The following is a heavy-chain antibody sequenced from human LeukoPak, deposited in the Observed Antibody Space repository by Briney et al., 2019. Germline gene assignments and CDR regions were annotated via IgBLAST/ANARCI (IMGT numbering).Heavy chain of an antibody. V-gene: IGHV3-20*04. CDR2: INWNGGST. Sequence: GGSLRLSCAASGFTLDDHGMNWVRQAPGKGLEWVSGINWNGGSTGYADSVKGRFTISRDNAKSSLYLQMNSLRVEDTALYYCARGGYASTYSFFDFCGQGTLVTVSS. J-gene: IGHJ4*02. CDR3: ARGGYASTYSFFDF. CDR1: GFTLDDHG. D-gene: IGHD6-13*01.